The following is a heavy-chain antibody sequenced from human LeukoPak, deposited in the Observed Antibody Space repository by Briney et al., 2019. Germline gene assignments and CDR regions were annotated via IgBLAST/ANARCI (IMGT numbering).Heavy chain of an antibody. D-gene: IGHD7-27*01. CDR1: GGPISGYY. CDR2: IYYSGRT. J-gene: IGHJ5*02. V-gene: IGHV4-59*01. Sequence: ASETLSLTCTVSGGPISGYYWNWIRQPPGKGLEWIGSIYYSGRTSFNGSLKTRITMSVDTSKNQFSLKLTSVTTADTAVYFCARDSAGDYWLDPWGQGTPVTVSS. CDR3: ARDSAGDYWLDP.